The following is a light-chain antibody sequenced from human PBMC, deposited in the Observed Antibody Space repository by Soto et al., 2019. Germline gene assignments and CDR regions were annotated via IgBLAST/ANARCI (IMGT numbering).Light chain of an antibody. Sequence: DIQMTQSPSSLSASVGDSVTITCQASQDISNYLNWYQQKLGRAPKLLIYDAFNLETGVPSRFSGSGSGTDFTFTISSLQPEDIATYYCQQYDNLLPITFGQGTRLEIK. CDR1: QDISNY. CDR2: DAF. J-gene: IGKJ5*01. V-gene: IGKV1-33*01. CDR3: QQYDNLLPIT.